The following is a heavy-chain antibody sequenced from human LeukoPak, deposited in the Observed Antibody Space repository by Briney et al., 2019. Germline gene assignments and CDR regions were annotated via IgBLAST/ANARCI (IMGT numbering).Heavy chain of an antibody. Sequence: SETLSLTCAVSGGSISSGGYSWSWIRQPPGKGLEWIGYIYHSGSTYYNPSLKSRVTISVDRSKNQFSLKLGSVTAADTAVYYCARDHGRNDAFDIWGQGTMVTVSS. CDR3: ARDHGRNDAFDI. V-gene: IGHV4-30-2*01. CDR1: GGSISSGGYS. J-gene: IGHJ3*02. D-gene: IGHD1-14*01. CDR2: IYHSGST.